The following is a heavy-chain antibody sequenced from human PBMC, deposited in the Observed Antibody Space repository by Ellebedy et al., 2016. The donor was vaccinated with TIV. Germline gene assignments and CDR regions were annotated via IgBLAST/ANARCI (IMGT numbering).Heavy chain of an antibody. J-gene: IGHJ4*02. D-gene: IGHD1-1*01. Sequence: PGGSLRLSCAGSGFTFDDYAMHWVRQAPGKGLEWVSGISWNSGNRGYADSVKGRFTISRDNAKNSLYLQMNSLRAEDTAVYYCAREKSGHKWNDGFDSWGQGTLVTVSS. CDR2: ISWNSGNR. CDR1: GFTFDDYA. V-gene: IGHV3-9*01. CDR3: AREKSGHKWNDGFDS.